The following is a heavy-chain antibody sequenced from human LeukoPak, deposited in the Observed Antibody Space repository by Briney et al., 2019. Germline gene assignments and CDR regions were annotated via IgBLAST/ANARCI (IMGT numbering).Heavy chain of an antibody. CDR2: IYYSGST. CDR1: GGSISSYY. V-gene: IGHV4-59*12. D-gene: IGHD3-22*01. Sequence: PSETLSLTCTVSGGSISSYYGSWIRQPPGKGLEWTGYIYYSGSTNYNPSLKSRVTISVDKSKNQFSLKLSSVTAADTAVYYCARRAPIVVVNNWFDPWGQGTLVTVSS. CDR3: ARRAPIVVVNNWFDP. J-gene: IGHJ5*02.